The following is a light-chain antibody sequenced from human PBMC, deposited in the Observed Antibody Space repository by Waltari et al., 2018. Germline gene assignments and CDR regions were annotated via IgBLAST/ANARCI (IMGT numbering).Light chain of an antibody. CDR3: QQYSSFST. Sequence: DIQMTQSPSTLSASVGDRVTISCRASQSVGTWLAWYQQNPGKAPKLLIYMASSLESGVPSRFSGSGSGTEFTLTISGLQPDDFATYSCQQYSSFSTFGQGTKV. CDR2: MAS. CDR1: QSVGTW. J-gene: IGKJ2*01. V-gene: IGKV1-5*03.